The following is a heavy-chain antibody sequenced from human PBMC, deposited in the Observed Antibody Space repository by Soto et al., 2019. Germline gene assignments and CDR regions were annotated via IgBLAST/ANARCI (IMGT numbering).Heavy chain of an antibody. D-gene: IGHD3-22*01. CDR1: GGTFSSYA. V-gene: IGHV1-69*12. CDR2: IIPIFGTS. J-gene: IGHJ5*02. CDR3: ARDRGPSSGYYPYWFDP. Sequence: QVQLVQSGAEVKKPGSSVKVSCKASGGTFSSYAITWVRQAPGQGLEWMGGIIPIFGTSKYAQKFQARVTITEEESTSTAYMELRSLRSEDTAVYYCARDRGPSSGYYPYWFDPWGQGTLVTVSS.